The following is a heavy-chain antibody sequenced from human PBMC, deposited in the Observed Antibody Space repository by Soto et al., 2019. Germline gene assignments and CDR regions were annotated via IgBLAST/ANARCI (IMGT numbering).Heavy chain of an antibody. CDR3: VREGGQWQSNRGFDY. J-gene: IGHJ4*02. Sequence: QVQLVDSGGGVVQPGRSLRLSCAASGFIFSNYALHWVRQAPGKGLEWVAVISYDGTDKDYADSVKGRFTISRDSSKNTLYVQMNSLRPEDTALYYCVREGGQWQSNRGFDYWGQGTLVTVSS. CDR2: ISYDGTDK. CDR1: GFIFSNYA. D-gene: IGHD6-19*01. V-gene: IGHV3-30-3*01.